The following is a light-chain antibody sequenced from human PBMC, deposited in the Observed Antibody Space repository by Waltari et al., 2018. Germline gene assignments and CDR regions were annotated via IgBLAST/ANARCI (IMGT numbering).Light chain of an antibody. CDR2: EVT. CDR3: SSYTSRSTVV. J-gene: IGLJ3*02. V-gene: IGLV2-18*02. CDR1: RPDFGSYNR. Sequence: QSALTQPPSVSGSPGQSVTIPCPGTRPDFGSYNRFSWYQQPPGTAPKPLIYEVTNRPSGVPHRFSGSKSGNTASLTISGLQAEDEADYYCSSYTSRSTVVFGGGTKLTVL.